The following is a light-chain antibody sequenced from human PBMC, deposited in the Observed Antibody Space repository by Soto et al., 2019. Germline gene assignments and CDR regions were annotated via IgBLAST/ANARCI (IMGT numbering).Light chain of an antibody. V-gene: IGLV1-40*01. J-gene: IGLJ2*01. CDR1: SSNIGAGYD. CDR3: QVWDSSSEHVV. CDR2: GDS. Sequence: QSVLTQPPSVSGAPGQRVTISCTGSSSNIGAGYDVHWYQQLPGTAPKLLIYGDSNRPSGVPDRFSGSKSGTSASLAITGLQAADEADYYCQVWDSSSEHVVFGGGTKVTVL.